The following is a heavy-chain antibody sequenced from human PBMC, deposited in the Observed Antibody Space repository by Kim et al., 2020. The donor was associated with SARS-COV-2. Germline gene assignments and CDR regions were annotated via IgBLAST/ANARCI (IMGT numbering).Heavy chain of an antibody. D-gene: IGHD3-3*01. Sequence: TGRCTISRENSENTLYLQMNSLRAEDMAVYYCARDRTYYGFWSDRDAFDIWGQGTMVTVSS. J-gene: IGHJ3*02. CDR3: ARDRTYYGFWSDRDAFDI. V-gene: IGHV3-30*07.